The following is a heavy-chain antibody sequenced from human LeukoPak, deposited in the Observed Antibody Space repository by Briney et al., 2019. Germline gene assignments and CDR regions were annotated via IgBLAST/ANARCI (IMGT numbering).Heavy chain of an antibody. CDR1: GGSISNYY. D-gene: IGHD2-2*01. Sequence: SETLSLTCTVSGGSISNYYWNWIRQPPGKGLEWIGYVYYTGSTIYNPSLRSRVTISLDTSKNQFSLKLSSVTAADTAVYYCARLDIVVVPAARSYYYYMDVWGKGTTVTVSS. CDR2: VYYTGST. J-gene: IGHJ6*03. V-gene: IGHV4-59*12. CDR3: ARLDIVVVPAARSYYYYMDV.